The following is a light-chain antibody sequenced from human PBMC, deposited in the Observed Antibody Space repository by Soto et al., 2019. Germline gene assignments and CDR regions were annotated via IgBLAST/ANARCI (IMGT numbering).Light chain of an antibody. CDR2: DVY. CDR1: SSDVGGYNY. V-gene: IGLV2-14*01. CDR3: RSYTSSNTWV. J-gene: IGLJ3*02. Sequence: QSVLTQAASVSVSPGQSISISCTGTSSDVGGYNYVSWHQQHPGKAPKLIIYDVYNRPSGVSDRFSGSKSGNTASLTISGLQADDEADYYCRSYTSSNTWVFGGGTQLTVL.